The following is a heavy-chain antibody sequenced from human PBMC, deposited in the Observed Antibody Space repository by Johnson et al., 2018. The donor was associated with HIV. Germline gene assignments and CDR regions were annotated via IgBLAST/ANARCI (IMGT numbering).Heavy chain of an antibody. CDR3: ARYRSRQLLLTSDAFDI. CDR2: ISYDGSNK. CDR1: GFTFSSYA. J-gene: IGHJ3*02. V-gene: IGHV3-30*04. D-gene: IGHD2-15*01. Sequence: QVQLVESGGGVVQPGRSLRLSCAASGFTFSSYAMHWVRQAPGKGLEWVAGISYDGSNKYYADSVKGRFTISRDNSKNTLYLQMNSLRAEDTAVYYCARYRSRQLLLTSDAFDIWGQGEMVTVSS.